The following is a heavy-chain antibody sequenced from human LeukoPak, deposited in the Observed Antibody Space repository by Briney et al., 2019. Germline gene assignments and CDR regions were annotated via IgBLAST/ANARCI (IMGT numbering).Heavy chain of an antibody. CDR2: INPNSGGT. J-gene: IGHJ6*03. D-gene: IGHD3-10*01. CDR1: GYTFTGYY. CDR3: ARDATMVRGAIPLLYYYMDV. Sequence: ASVKVSCKASGYTFTGYYMHWVRQAPGQGLEWMGWINPNSGGTNYAQKFQGRVTMTRDTSISTAYMELSRLRSDDAAVYYCARDATMVRGAIPLLYYYMDVWGKGTTVTISS. V-gene: IGHV1-2*02.